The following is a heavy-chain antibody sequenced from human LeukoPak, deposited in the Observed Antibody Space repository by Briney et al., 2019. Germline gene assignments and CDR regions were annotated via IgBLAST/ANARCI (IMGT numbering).Heavy chain of an antibody. CDR1: GFTFSSYA. D-gene: IGHD2-2*01. Sequence: SGGSLRLSCAASGFTFSSYAMSWVRQAPGKGLEWVSAISGSGGSTYYADSVKGRFTISRDNSKNTLYLQMNSLRAEDTAVYYFAKVKRGVPAASNYFDYWGQGTLVTVSS. J-gene: IGHJ4*02. V-gene: IGHV3-23*01. CDR3: AKVKRGVPAASNYFDY. CDR2: ISGSGGST.